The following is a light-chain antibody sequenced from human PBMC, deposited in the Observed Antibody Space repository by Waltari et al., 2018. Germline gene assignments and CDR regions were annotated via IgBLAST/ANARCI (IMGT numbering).Light chain of an antibody. CDR2: DVR. CDR1: SSDVGGYKY. V-gene: IGLV2-11*01. J-gene: IGLJ3*02. CDR3: CSYAGSRWV. Sequence: QSALTQPRSVSGSPGQSVTISCTGTSSDVGGYKYVSWYQQHPGNAPKPMIFDVRKRPSGVPDRFSGSKSGSTASLTISGLQAEDEADYYCCSYAGSRWVFGGGTKLTVL.